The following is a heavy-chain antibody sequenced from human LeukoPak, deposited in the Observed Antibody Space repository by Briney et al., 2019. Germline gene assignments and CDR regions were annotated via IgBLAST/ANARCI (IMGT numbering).Heavy chain of an antibody. CDR1: GDSISRNDYY. V-gene: IGHV4-39*07. CDR3: AGSHCGGDCYPHYYYYYGMDV. J-gene: IGHJ6*02. D-gene: IGHD2-21*02. CDR2: IYYSGSA. Sequence: SETLSLTCTVSGDSISRNDYYWGWIRQPPGKGLEWIGTIYYSGSAYYSPSLKSRVTISVDTSKNQFSLKLSSVTAADTAVYYCAGSHCGGDCYPHYYYYYGMDVWGQGTTVTVSS.